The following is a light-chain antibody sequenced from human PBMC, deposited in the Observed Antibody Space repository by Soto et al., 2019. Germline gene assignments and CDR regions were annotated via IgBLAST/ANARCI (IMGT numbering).Light chain of an antibody. Sequence: DIQMAQSPSSLSASVGQRVTITCRASQGISSYVNWYQQKEGKAPKLLISAASDLQSGVPSRFSGRGSVTDFTLTISSLQPEDFATYYCQQSLSAPWTFGQGTTVEIK. V-gene: IGKV1-39*01. J-gene: IGKJ1*01. CDR2: AAS. CDR3: QQSLSAPWT. CDR1: QGISSY.